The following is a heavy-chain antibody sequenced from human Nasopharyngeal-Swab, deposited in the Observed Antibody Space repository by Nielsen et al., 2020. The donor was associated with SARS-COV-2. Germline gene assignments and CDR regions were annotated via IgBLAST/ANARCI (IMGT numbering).Heavy chain of an antibody. CDR3: ARDGVVYTSSWYGDNWFDP. V-gene: IGHV4-34*01. D-gene: IGHD6-13*01. CDR2: INHSGST. Sequence: SETLSLTCAVYGGPFSGYYWTWIRQPQGKGLEWIGEINHSGSTNYNPSLKSRVTISVDTSKNQFSLKLTSVTAADTAVYYCARDGVVYTSSWYGDNWFDPWGQGTLVTVSS. J-gene: IGHJ5*02. CDR1: GGPFSGYY.